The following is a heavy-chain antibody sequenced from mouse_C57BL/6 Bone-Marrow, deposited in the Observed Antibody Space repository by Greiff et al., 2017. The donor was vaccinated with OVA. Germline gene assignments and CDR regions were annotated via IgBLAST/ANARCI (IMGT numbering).Heavy chain of an antibody. CDR2: ISSGGDYI. CDR3: TRESDLLLQDYFDY. J-gene: IGHJ2*01. CDR1: GFTFSSYA. D-gene: IGHD1-1*01. Sequence: EVTLVESGEGLVKPGGSLKLSCAASGFTFSSYAMSWVRQTPEKRLEWVAYISSGGDYIYYADTVKGRFTISRDNARNTLYLQMSSLKSEDTAMYYCTRESDLLLQDYFDYWGQGTTLTVSS. V-gene: IGHV5-9-1*02.